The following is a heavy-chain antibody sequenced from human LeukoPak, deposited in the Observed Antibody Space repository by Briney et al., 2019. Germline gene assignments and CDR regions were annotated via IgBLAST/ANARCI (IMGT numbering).Heavy chain of an antibody. Sequence: SDTLSLTCTVSGGSLSPYYWIWTREPPGKALEGIGYVYYTGSTDHNPSLKSRVTISVDTSKNQFSLKLSSVAAANTAVYYCVRDRHWTNDWVFDYWGQRTLVTVSS. CDR3: VRDRHWTNDWVFDY. V-gene: IGHV4-59*01. J-gene: IGHJ4*02. D-gene: IGHD1/OR15-1a*01. CDR1: GGSLSPYY. CDR2: VYYTGST.